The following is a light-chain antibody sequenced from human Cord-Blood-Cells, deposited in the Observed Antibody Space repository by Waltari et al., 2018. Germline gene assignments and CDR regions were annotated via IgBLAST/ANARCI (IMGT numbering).Light chain of an antibody. CDR3: QQYYSTPRT. CDR1: QSLLYSSNNKNY. Sequence: DIVMTQSPDSLAVSLGERATINCNTSQSLLYSSNNKNYLAWYQPKPGQLPKLLIYWASTRESGVPDRCSGSGSGTDFTLTISSLQAEDVAVYYCQQYYSTPRTFGQGTKVEIK. V-gene: IGKV4-1*01. J-gene: IGKJ1*01. CDR2: WAS.